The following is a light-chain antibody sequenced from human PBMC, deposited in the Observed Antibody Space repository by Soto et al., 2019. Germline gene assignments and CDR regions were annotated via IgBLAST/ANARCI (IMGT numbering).Light chain of an antibody. CDR3: SSCTSSSTLA. J-gene: IGLJ2*01. CDR2: DVS. Sequence: QSVLTQPASVSGSPGQSITISCTGTSSDVGGYNYVSWYQQHPGKAPKLMIYDVSNRPSGVSNRFSGSKSGNTASLTISGLQAEDEADYYCSSCTSSSTLAFGGGTKLTVL. CDR1: SSDVGGYNY. V-gene: IGLV2-14*01.